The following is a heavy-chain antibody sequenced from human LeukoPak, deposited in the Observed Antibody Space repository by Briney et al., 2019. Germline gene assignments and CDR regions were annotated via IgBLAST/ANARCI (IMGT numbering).Heavy chain of an antibody. CDR2: IYYSGST. CDR1: GGSISSSSYY. CDR3: ARHVWVVPAVDWFDP. J-gene: IGHJ5*02. D-gene: IGHD2-2*01. V-gene: IGHV4-39*01. Sequence: PSETLSLTCTASGGSISSSSYYWGWIRQPPGKGLEWIGSIYYSGSTYYNPSLKSRVTISVDTSKNQFSLKLSSVTAADTAVYYCARHVWVVPAVDWFDPWGQGTLVTVSS.